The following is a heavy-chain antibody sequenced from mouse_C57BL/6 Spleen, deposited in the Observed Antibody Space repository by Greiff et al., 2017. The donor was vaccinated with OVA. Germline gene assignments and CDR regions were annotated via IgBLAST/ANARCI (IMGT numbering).Heavy chain of an antibody. CDR1: GYTFTSYW. CDR2: IDPSDSYT. J-gene: IGHJ2*01. CDR3: ARFTTVVRDY. D-gene: IGHD1-1*01. Sequence: QVQLQQSGAELVKPGASVKLSCKASGYTFTSYWMQWVKQRPGQGLEWIGEIDPSDSYTNYNQKFKGKATLTVDTSSSTAYMQLSSLTSEDSAVYYCARFTTVVRDYWGQGTTLTVSS. V-gene: IGHV1-50*01.